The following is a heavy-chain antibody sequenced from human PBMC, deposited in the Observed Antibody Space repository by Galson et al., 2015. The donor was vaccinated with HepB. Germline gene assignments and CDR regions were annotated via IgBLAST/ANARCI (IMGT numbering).Heavy chain of an antibody. CDR1: GYTFTSYA. V-gene: IGHV1-3*01. Sequence: SVKVSCKASGYTFTSYAMHWVRQAPGQRLEWMGWINAGNGNTKYSQKFQGRVTITRDTSASTAYMELSSLRSEDTAVYYCASSYYYDSSGFYYFDYWGQGTLVTVSS. CDR3: ASSYYYDSSGFYYFDY. CDR2: INAGNGNT. J-gene: IGHJ4*02. D-gene: IGHD3-22*01.